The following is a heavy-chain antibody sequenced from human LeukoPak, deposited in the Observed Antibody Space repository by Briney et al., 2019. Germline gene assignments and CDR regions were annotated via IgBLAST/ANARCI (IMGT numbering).Heavy chain of an antibody. CDR2: IYTSGSP. D-gene: IGHD6-19*01. J-gene: IGHJ4*02. CDR3: ARSTTAVAGTFAPLGFDY. Sequence: PSETPSLTCSVSGGSISSGSYYWGWIRPPAGKGLEWIGRIYTSGSPNYNPSLKSRVTISVDTSKSQFSLKLSSVTAADTAVYYCARSTTAVAGTFAPLGFDYWGQGTLVTVSS. V-gene: IGHV4-61*02. CDR1: GGSISSGSYY.